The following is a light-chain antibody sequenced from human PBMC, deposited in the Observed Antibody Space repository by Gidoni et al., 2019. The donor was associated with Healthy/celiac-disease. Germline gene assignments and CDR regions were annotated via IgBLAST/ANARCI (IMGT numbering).Light chain of an antibody. CDR3: QSADSSGRV. V-gene: IGLV3-25*02. CDR1: ALPKQN. Sequence: SYELTQPPSVSVSPGQTARITCPGDALPKQNAYWYQQKPGQAPVLVIYKDSERPSGIPERFSGSSSGTTVTLTISGVQAEDEADYYCQSADSSGRVFGGGTKLTVL. CDR2: KDS. J-gene: IGLJ3*02.